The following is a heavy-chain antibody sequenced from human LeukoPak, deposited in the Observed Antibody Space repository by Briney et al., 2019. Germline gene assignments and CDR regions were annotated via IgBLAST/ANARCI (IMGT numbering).Heavy chain of an antibody. Sequence: GGSLRLSCAASGFTFSSYWMSWVRQAPGKGLEWVASIKQDGSEKYYVDSVKGRFTISRDNAKNSLYLQINSLRAEDTAVYYCARRGARWNDVSWFDPWGQGSLVTVSS. CDR3: ARRGARWNDVSWFDP. V-gene: IGHV3-7*01. CDR2: IKQDGSEK. J-gene: IGHJ5*02. D-gene: IGHD1-1*01. CDR1: GFTFSSYW.